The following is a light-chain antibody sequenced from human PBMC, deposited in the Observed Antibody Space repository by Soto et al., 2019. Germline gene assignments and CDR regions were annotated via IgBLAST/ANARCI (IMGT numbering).Light chain of an antibody. Sequence: LVLKQSPATLSLSQGERATLSCRASQSVSSSYLAWYQKKPGQAPRILIYGASSRATGIPDRFSGSGSGTDFNLTISRLETEDFAVYYCQQYGSSPLTFGGGTKVDIK. CDR1: QSVSSSY. V-gene: IGKV3-20*01. CDR2: GAS. J-gene: IGKJ4*01. CDR3: QQYGSSPLT.